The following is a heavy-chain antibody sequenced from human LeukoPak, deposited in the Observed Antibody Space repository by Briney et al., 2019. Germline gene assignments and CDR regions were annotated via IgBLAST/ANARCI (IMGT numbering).Heavy chain of an antibody. V-gene: IGHV3-21*01. CDR3: TGGPKPQLVWGRASNGFDP. CDR2: ISSSSSYI. Sequence: GGSLRLSCAASGVTFSSYSMNWVRQAPGKGLEWVSSISSSSSYIYYADSVKGRFTISRDNAKNSLYLQMNSPRAEDTAVSYCTGGPKPQLVWGRASNGFDPWGQGTLVIVSS. CDR1: GVTFSSYS. D-gene: IGHD6-13*01. J-gene: IGHJ5*02.